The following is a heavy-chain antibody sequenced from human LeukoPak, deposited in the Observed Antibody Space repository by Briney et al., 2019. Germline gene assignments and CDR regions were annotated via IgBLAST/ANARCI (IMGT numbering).Heavy chain of an antibody. J-gene: IGHJ5*02. V-gene: IGHV4-59*01. CDR1: GGSISSYY. CDR2: IYYSGST. Sequence: KSSETLSLTCTVSGGSISSYYWSWIRQPPGKGLEWIGYIYYSGSTNYNPSLKSRVTISVDTSKNQFSLKLSSVTAADTAVYYCARGDTSGSNWLDPWGQGTLVTVSS. CDR3: ARGDTSGSNWLDP. D-gene: IGHD3-22*01.